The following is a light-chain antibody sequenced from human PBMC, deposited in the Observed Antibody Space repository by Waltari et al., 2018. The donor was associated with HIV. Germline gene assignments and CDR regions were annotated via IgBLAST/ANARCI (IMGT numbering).Light chain of an antibody. Sequence: QLVLTQSPSASASLGASVKLTCTLSSGHRSYAIAWHQQQPEKGPRYLMKVTSDGSHRKGDGIPDRFSGSSSGAERYLTISSLQSEDEAAYYCQTWGTGIRVFGGGTKLTVL. CDR2: VTSDGSH. J-gene: IGLJ3*02. CDR1: SGHRSYA. CDR3: QTWGTGIRV. V-gene: IGLV4-69*01.